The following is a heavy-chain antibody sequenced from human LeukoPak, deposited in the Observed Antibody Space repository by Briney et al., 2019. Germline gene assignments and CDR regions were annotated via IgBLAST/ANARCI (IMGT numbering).Heavy chain of an antibody. J-gene: IGHJ3*02. D-gene: IGHD2-2*01. Sequence: GASVKVSCKASGYTFTGYYMHWVRQAPGQGLEWMGWINPSGGSTSYAQKFQGRVTMTRDTSTSTVYMELSSLRSEDTAVYYCARVVPAATTDDAFDIWGQGTMVTVSS. CDR2: INPSGGST. V-gene: IGHV1-46*01. CDR1: GYTFTGYY. CDR3: ARVVPAATTDDAFDI.